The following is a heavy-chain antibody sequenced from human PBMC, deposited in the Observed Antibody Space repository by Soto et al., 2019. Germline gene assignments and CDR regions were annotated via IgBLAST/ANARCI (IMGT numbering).Heavy chain of an antibody. Sequence: SETLSLTCTVSSDSISSYYWIWIRQSPEKGLEWIGYTDYSGNTNYNPSLKSRVTISVDTSKNQFSLKLTSVTAADTAVYYCARPGYSSSWYWFDLWGQGTPVPVSS. D-gene: IGHD6-13*01. CDR1: SDSISSYY. CDR2: TDYSGNT. V-gene: IGHV4-59*08. J-gene: IGHJ5*02. CDR3: ARPGYSSSWYWFDL.